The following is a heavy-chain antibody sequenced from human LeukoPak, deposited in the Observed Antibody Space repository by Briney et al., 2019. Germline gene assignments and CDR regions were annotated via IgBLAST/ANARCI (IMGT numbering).Heavy chain of an antibody. CDR3: ARDRAVVPAANWGSAFDP. J-gene: IGHJ5*02. Sequence: SVKVSCKASGGTFSSYAISWVRQAPGQGLEWMGGIIPIFGTANYAQKFQGRVTITTDESTSTAYMELSSLRSEDTAVYYCARDRAVVPAANWGSAFDPWGQGTLVTVSS. V-gene: IGHV1-69*05. CDR1: GGTFSSYA. D-gene: IGHD2-2*01. CDR2: IIPIFGTA.